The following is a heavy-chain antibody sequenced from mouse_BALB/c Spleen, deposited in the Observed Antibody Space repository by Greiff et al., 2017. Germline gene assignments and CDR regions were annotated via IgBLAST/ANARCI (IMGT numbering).Heavy chain of an antibody. CDR2: INPSNGRT. CDR1: GYTFTSYW. CDR3: ARGDYGSSYGYFDV. D-gene: IGHD1-1*01. V-gene: IGHV1S81*02. J-gene: IGHJ1*01. Sequence: QVHVKQPGAELVKPGASVKLSCKASGYTFTSYWMHWVKQRPGQGLEWIGEINPSNGRTNYNEKFKGKATLTADTSSSTAYMQLSSLTSEDSAVYFCARGDYGSSYGYFDVWGAGTTVTVSS.